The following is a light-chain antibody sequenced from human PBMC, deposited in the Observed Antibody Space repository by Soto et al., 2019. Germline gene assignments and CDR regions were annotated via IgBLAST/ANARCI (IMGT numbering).Light chain of an antibody. J-gene: IGLJ1*01. CDR2: DVS. V-gene: IGLV2-8*01. CDR3: NSYADSNTYV. Sequence: QSVLTQPPSASGSPGQSVTISCTGTSSDVGRYNFVSWYQHHPGKAPKLMIYDVSQRPSGVPDRFSGSKSGNTASLTVSGLQAEDEADYYCNSYADSNTYVFGTGTKSPS. CDR1: SSDVGRYNF.